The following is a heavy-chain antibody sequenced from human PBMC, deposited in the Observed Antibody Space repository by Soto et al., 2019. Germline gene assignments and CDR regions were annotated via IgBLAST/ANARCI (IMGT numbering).Heavy chain of an antibody. Sequence: GESLKISCKGSGNTFTSHWVGWVRQLPGKGLEWMGIIYPGDSDTKYNPSFRGQVTFSADKSINTVYLQWRSLKASDTAIYYCASALVVPSRYYGMDVWGQGTTVTVS. CDR2: IYPGDSDT. D-gene: IGHD2-15*01. CDR3: ASALVVPSRYYGMDV. CDR1: GNTFTSHW. J-gene: IGHJ6*02. V-gene: IGHV5-51*01.